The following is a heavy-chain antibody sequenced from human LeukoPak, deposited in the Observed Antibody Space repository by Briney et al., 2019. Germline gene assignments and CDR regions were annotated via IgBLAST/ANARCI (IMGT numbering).Heavy chain of an antibody. CDR1: GFTFSSYG. CDR2: ISYDGSNK. CDR3: ARYCSGGSCEWGVFDY. V-gene: IGHV3-30*03. D-gene: IGHD2-15*01. Sequence: PGRSLRLSCAASGFTFSSYGMHWVRQAPGKGLEWVAVISYDGSNKYYADSVKGRFTISRDNSKNTLYLQMNSLIAEDTAVYYCARYCSGGSCEWGVFDYWGQGTLVTVSS. J-gene: IGHJ4*02.